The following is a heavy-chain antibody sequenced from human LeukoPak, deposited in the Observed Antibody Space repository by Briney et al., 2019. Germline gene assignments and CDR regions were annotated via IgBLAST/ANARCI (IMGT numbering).Heavy chain of an antibody. J-gene: IGHJ4*02. D-gene: IGHD1-26*01. CDR1: GGSISNDY. Sequence: PSETLSLTCTVSGGSISNDYWSWIRQPPGKGLEWIGFIHYSGNTNYNPSLESRLTISVDTSKNQFSLRLTSMTAADTAVYYCARTNGASYYLGYFDYWGQGTLVTVSS. CDR3: ARTNGASYYLGYFDY. CDR2: IHYSGNT. V-gene: IGHV4-59*08.